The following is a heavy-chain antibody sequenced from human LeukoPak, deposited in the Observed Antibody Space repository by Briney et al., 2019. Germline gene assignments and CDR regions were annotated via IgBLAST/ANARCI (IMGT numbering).Heavy chain of an antibody. CDR1: GASVSSYY. CDR2: IHYSVTT. V-gene: IGHV4-59*02. J-gene: IGHJ4*02. CDR3: ARVGDWNDLVY. Sequence: SETLSLTCTVSGASVSSYYWSCIRQSPGKGLEWIGYIHYSVTTNYNPSLNSRVTISVDTSKNQFTLKLSSVTSADTAVYYCARVGDWNDLVYWGQGTRVTVSS. D-gene: IGHD1-1*01.